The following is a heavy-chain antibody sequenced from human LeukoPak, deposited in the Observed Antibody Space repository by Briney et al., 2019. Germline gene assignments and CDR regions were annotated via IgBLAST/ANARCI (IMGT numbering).Heavy chain of an antibody. CDR2: IKQDGSEK. CDR3: ARDTFGFQYYFDY. Sequence: QPGGSLRLSCAASGFTFSSYWMSWVRQAPGKGLEWVANIKQDGSEKYYVDSVKGRFTISRDNAKNSLYLQMNSLRAEDTAVYYCARDTFGFQYYFDYWGQGTLVTVSS. J-gene: IGHJ4*02. CDR1: GFTFSSYW. V-gene: IGHV3-7*03. D-gene: IGHD2/OR15-2a*01.